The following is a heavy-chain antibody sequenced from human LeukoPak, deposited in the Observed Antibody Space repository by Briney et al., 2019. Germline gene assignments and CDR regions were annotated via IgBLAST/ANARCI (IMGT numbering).Heavy chain of an antibody. Sequence: GGSLRLSCAASGFTFSSDWMHWVRDAPGKGLGWVSCINSDGGSTSYADSVKGRFTVSRDNAKNTLYLQMNSLSAEDTHVYYCAKEGPMNYDSSGYYYAPLVDYWGQGTLVTVSS. D-gene: IGHD3-22*01. CDR3: AKEGPMNYDSSGYYYAPLVDY. CDR2: INSDGGST. J-gene: IGHJ4*02. CDR1: GFTFSSDW. V-gene: IGHV3-74*01.